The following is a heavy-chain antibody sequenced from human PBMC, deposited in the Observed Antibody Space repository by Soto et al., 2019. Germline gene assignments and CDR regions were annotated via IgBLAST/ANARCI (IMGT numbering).Heavy chain of an antibody. D-gene: IGHD6-13*01. CDR1: GGTFSSYA. Sequence: ASVKVSCKASGGTFSSYAISWVRQAPGQGLEWMGGIIPIFGTANYAQKFQGRVTITADESTSTAYMELSSLRAEDTAVYYCAKDSLSSSWYDCYFDYWGQGTLVTVSS. J-gene: IGHJ4*02. CDR3: AKDSLSSSWYDCYFDY. V-gene: IGHV1-69*13. CDR2: IIPIFGTA.